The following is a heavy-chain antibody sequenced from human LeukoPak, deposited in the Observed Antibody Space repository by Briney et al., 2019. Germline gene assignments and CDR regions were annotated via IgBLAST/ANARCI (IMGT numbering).Heavy chain of an antibody. V-gene: IGHV1-18*01. CDR3: ARDSSSWFYYFYGMDV. J-gene: IGHJ6*02. Sequence: ASVKVSCKASGYTFTSYGISWVRQAPGQGLEWMGWISGYNGNTNLAQKFQGRVTMTTDTSTSTAYMELRSLRSDDTAVYYCARDSSSWFYYFYGMDVWGQGTTVTVSS. CDR1: GYTFTSYG. D-gene: IGHD6-13*01. CDR2: ISGYNGNT.